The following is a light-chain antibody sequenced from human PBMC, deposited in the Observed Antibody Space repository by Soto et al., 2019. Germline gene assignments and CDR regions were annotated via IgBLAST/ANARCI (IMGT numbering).Light chain of an antibody. V-gene: IGLV2-11*01. J-gene: IGLJ2*01. CDR1: SSDIGAYNY. Sequence: QSALTQPRSVSGSLGQSVTISCTGTSSDIGAYNYVSWYQHHPGKAHRLMIYDVTKRPSGVPDHFSGSKSGNTASLTISGLQTEDEADYYCCSYAGSDTYVVFGGGTKVTVL. CDR2: DVT. CDR3: CSYAGSDTYVV.